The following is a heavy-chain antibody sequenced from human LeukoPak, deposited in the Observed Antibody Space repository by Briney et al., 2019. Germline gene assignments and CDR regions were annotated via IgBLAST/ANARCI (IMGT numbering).Heavy chain of an antibody. J-gene: IGHJ4*02. CDR1: GYTFTGYY. CDR2: INPNSGGT. Sequence: ASVKVSLTSSGYTFTGYYMHWVRQAPGQGLEWMGWINPNSGGTNYAQKFQGRVTMTRDTSISTAYMELSRLRSDDTAVYYCARAPQLRLRSYFEYWGQATQVTVSS. V-gene: IGHV1-2*02. CDR3: ARAPQLRLRSYFEY. D-gene: IGHD2-15*01.